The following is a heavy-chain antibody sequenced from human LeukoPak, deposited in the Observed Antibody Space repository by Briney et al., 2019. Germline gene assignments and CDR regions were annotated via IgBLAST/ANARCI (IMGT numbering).Heavy chain of an antibody. J-gene: IGHJ6*04. CDR1: GYTFTSYY. V-gene: IGHV1-46*01. Sequence: DSVKVSCRASGYTFTSYYMHWVRQAPGQGLEWMGIINPSGGRTSYAQKFQGRVTMTRDTSTSTVYMELSSLRSEDTAVYYCARDGVVVPAAMREEKYYYYYGMDVWGKGTTVTVSS. D-gene: IGHD2-2*01. CDR2: INPSGGRT. CDR3: ARDGVVVPAAMREEKYYYYYGMDV.